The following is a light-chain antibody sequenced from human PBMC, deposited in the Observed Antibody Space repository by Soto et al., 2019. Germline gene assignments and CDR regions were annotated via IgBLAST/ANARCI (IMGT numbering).Light chain of an antibody. CDR2: ATS. CDR3: QQSYKMPS. Sequence: EIPLTQSPSSLAASVGDRLTLTCRASRNVSIYLNWYQHKPGKGPTLLIHATSNLQIGVPSRFSGSGSGSEFTLTISSLEPEDFGTYYRQQSYKMPSFGQGTRLVIK. V-gene: IGKV1-39*01. CDR1: RNVSIY. J-gene: IGKJ5*01.